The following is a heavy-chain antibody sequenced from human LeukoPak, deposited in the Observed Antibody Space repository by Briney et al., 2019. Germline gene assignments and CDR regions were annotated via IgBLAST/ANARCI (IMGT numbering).Heavy chain of an antibody. CDR2: IDSDTYGNTI. CDR3: ARRSSGSPPYYFDY. CDR1: GFTLSSYS. Sequence: GGSLRLSCAASGFTLSSYSMNWVRQAPGKGLEWISYIDSDTYGNTIYYPHTVKGRFTISRDNAKNTLYLQMNSLRAEDTAVYYCARRSSGSPPYYFDYWGQGTLVTVSS. J-gene: IGHJ4*02. V-gene: IGHV3-48*04. D-gene: IGHD1-26*01.